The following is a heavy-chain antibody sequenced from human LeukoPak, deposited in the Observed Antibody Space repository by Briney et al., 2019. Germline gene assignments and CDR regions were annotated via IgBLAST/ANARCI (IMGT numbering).Heavy chain of an antibody. CDR1: GFTFSSYA. Sequence: GGSLRLSCAASGFTFSSYAMSWVRQAPGKGLEWVSAISGSGGSTYYADSVKGRFTISRDNSKNTLYLQMNSLRAEDTAVYYCAKHFITMIVVVTKSPFDYWGQGTLVTVSS. CDR2: ISGSGGST. J-gene: IGHJ4*02. V-gene: IGHV3-23*01. D-gene: IGHD3-22*01. CDR3: AKHFITMIVVVTKSPFDY.